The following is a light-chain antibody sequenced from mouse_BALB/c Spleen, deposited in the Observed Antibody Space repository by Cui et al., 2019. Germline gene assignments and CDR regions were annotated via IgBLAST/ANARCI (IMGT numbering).Light chain of an antibody. CDR1: QDINSH. V-gene: IGKV14-111*01. CDR3: LQYDEFPWT. Sequence: DIKMTQSPSSMYASLGERVTITCKASQDINSHLSWFQQKPGKSPKTLIYRANRLVDGVPSRFSGSGSGQDYSLTISSLEYEDMGIYYCLQYDEFPWTFGGGTKMEIK. J-gene: IGKJ1*01. CDR2: RAN.